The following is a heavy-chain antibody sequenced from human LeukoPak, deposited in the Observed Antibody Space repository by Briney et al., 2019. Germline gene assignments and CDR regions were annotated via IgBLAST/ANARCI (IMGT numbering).Heavy chain of an antibody. D-gene: IGHD6-19*01. CDR1: GGSISSGGYY. V-gene: IGHV4-30-2*01. Sequence: SQTLSLTCTVSGGSISSGGYYWSWIRQPPGKGLEWIGEINHSGSTNYNPSLKSRVTISVDTSKNQFSLKLSSVTAADTAVYYCARGVEKQWLVRDYWGQGTLVTVSS. CDR2: INHSGST. J-gene: IGHJ4*02. CDR3: ARGVEKQWLVRDY.